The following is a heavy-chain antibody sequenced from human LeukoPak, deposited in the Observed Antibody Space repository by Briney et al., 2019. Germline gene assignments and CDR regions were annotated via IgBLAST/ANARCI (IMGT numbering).Heavy chain of an antibody. CDR1: GFTFSRYA. D-gene: IGHD3-3*01. Sequence: GVSLRLSCAASGFTFSRYAMTWVRQTPGKGLEWVSSISGPGDHTYYADSVKGRFTISRDNSENALYLQMSSLRADDTAVYYCAKDRITIFGVVMDQWGQGTLVTVSS. J-gene: IGHJ4*02. V-gene: IGHV3-23*01. CDR3: AKDRITIFGVVMDQ. CDR2: ISGPGDHT.